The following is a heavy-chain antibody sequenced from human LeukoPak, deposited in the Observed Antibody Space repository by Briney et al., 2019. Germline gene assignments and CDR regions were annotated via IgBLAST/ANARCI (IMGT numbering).Heavy chain of an antibody. V-gene: IGHV3-48*01. D-gene: IGHD2-15*01. J-gene: IGHJ4*02. CDR3: ARSSSRYCSGGSCYSGVLGYFDY. CDR2: ISSSRRTI. Sequence: GSLRLSCAASGFTFSSCNINWVRQAPGKGLEWVSYISSSRRTISYADSVKGRFTISRDNAKNSLYLQMNSLRAEDTAVYYCARSSSRYCSGGSCYSGVLGYFDYWGQGTLVTVSS. CDR1: GFTFSSCN.